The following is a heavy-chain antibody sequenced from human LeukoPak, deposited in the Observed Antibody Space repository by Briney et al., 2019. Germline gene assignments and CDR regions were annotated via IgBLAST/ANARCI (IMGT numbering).Heavy chain of an antibody. CDR3: AKELSGPFGVVIISSLDY. Sequence: PGGSLRLSCVASGITLRNYWISWIRPAPGKGLEWVARIKSKDDGETIDYNAPVKGRFTISREESKNTLYLEMNSLRAEATAVYYGAKELSGPFGVVIISSLDYWGQGTLVTVS. J-gene: IGHJ4*02. CDR2: IKSKDDGETI. CDR1: GITLRNYW. D-gene: IGHD3-3*01. V-gene: IGHV3-15*01.